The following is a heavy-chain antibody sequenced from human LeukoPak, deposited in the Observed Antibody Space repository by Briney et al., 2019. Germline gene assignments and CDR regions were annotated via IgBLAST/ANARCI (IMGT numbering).Heavy chain of an antibody. Sequence: PSETLSLTCTVSGGSISSYYLSWIRQPPGKGLEWIGYIYTSGSTNYNPSLKSRVTISVDTSKNQFSLKLSSVTAADTAVYYCARHEDYYDTPFGYWGQGTLVTVSS. CDR1: GGSISSYY. CDR2: IYTSGST. D-gene: IGHD3-22*01. CDR3: ARHEDYYDTPFGY. J-gene: IGHJ4*02. V-gene: IGHV4-4*09.